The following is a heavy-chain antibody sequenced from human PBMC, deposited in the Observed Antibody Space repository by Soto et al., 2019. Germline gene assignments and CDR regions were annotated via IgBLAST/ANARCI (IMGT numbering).Heavy chain of an antibody. CDR3: ARVRYYDFWSGYYGGDYYYGMDV. Sequence: SETLSLTCTVSGGPVSSGSYYWSWIRQPPGKGLEWIGYIYYSGSTNYNPSLKSRVTISVDTSKNQFSLKLSSVTAADTAVYYCARVRYYDFWSGYYGGDYYYGMDVWGQGTTVTVSS. D-gene: IGHD3-3*01. J-gene: IGHJ6*02. V-gene: IGHV4-61*01. CDR1: GGPVSSGSYY. CDR2: IYYSGST.